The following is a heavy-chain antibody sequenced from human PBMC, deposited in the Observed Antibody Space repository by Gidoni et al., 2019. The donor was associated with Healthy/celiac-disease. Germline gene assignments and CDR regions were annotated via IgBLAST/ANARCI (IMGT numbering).Heavy chain of an antibody. D-gene: IGHD2-2*01. V-gene: IGHV3-21*01. J-gene: IGHJ4*02. CDR2: ISSSSSYI. CDR1: GFTFSSYS. Sequence: EVQLVESGGGLVKPGGSLRLCCAASGFTFSSYSMNWVRQAPGKGLEWFSSISSSSSYIYYADSVKGRFTISRDNAKNSLYLQMNSLRAEDTAVYYCARDSLTSHGTDYWGQGTLVTVSS. CDR3: ARDSLTSHGTDY.